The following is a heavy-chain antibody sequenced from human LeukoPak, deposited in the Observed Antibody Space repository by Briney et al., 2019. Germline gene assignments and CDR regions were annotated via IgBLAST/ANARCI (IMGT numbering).Heavy chain of an antibody. CDR2: IYPGDSDT. D-gene: IGHD3-3*01. J-gene: IGHJ4*02. V-gene: IGHV5-51*01. Sequence: GESLKISCKGSGYSFTSYWIGWVRQMPGKGLEWMGIIYPGDSDTRCSPSFQGQVTISADKSISTAYLQWSSLKASDTAMYYCATTLGDHDYPFDYWGQGTLVTVSS. CDR1: GYSFTSYW. CDR3: ATTLGDHDYPFDY.